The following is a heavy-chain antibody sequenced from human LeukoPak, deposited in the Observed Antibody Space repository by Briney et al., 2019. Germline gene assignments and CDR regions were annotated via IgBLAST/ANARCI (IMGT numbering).Heavy chain of an antibody. CDR2: INPNSGGT. D-gene: IGHD6-13*01. CDR3: AREGYSNVGDIDY. CDR1: GYTFTGYY. V-gene: IGHV1-2*02. J-gene: IGHJ4*02. Sequence: ASVKVSCKASGYTFTGYYMHWVRQAPGQGLEWMGWINPNSGGTNYAQKFQGRVTMTRDTSISTAYMELSRLRSDDTAVYYCAREGYSNVGDIDYWGQGTLVTVSS.